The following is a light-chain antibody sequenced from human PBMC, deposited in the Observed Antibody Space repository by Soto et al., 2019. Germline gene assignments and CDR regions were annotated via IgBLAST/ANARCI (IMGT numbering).Light chain of an antibody. Sequence: EIVMTQSPATLSVSPGERATLSCRASQSVDSNLAWYQQTPGQAPRVLLYGASTRATGIPARFSGSGSGTEFTLTISSLQSEDFAVYFCQQYNIWPPTFGQGTKVEI. J-gene: IGKJ1*01. V-gene: IGKV3-15*01. CDR2: GAS. CDR3: QQYNIWPPT. CDR1: QSVDSN.